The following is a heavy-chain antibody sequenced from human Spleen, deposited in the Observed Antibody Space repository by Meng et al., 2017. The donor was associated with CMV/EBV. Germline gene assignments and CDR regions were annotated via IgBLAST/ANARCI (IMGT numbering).Heavy chain of an antibody. Sequence: ASVKVSCKAFGYTFSSYYMHWVRQAPGQGLEWMGIINPSGGSTSYAQKFQGRVTMTRDTSTSTVYMELRSLRSDDTAVYYCARGKNYYGMDVWGQGTTVTVSS. V-gene: IGHV1-46*01. D-gene: IGHD3-10*01. J-gene: IGHJ6*02. CDR3: ARGKNYYGMDV. CDR2: INPSGGST. CDR1: GYTFSSYY.